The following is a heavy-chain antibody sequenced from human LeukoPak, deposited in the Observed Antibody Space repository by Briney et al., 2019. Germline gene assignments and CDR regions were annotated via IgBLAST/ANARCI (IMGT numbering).Heavy chain of an antibody. J-gene: IGHJ4*02. CDR1: SGSISSGSYY. CDR2: IYTSGST. D-gene: IGHD2-2*01. Sequence: SETLSLTCTVSSGSISSGSYYWSWIRQPAGKGLEWIGRIYTSGSTNYNPSLKSRVTISVDTSKNQFSLKLSSVTAADTAVYYCAREAHCSSTSCYPRYFDYWGQGTLVTVSS. V-gene: IGHV4-61*02. CDR3: AREAHCSSTSCYPRYFDY.